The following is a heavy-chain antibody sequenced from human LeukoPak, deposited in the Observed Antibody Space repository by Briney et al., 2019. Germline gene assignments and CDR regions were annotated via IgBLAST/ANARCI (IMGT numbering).Heavy chain of an antibody. D-gene: IGHD1-26*01. Sequence: GGSLRLSCAASGFSSVSYAIDWVRQAPGKGLEWVSGICASGGTTFYADSVKGRFTISRDNSKNTLYLQMNSLRAEDTAVYYCAKAPRPWVGGATGSRYYFHYWGQGTLVTVSS. CDR2: ICASGGTT. CDR1: GFSSVSYA. CDR3: AKAPRPWVGGATGSRYYFHY. V-gene: IGHV3-23*01. J-gene: IGHJ4*02.